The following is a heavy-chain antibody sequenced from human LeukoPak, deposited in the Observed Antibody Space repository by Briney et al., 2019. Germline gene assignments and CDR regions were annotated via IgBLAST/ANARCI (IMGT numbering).Heavy chain of an antibody. CDR2: IYYSGST. CDR3: EIGREYQLLFDH. V-gene: IGHV4-59*07. Sequence: SDTLSLTCTVSGGSISSYYWIWIRQPPGKGLEWIGYIYYSGSTNYNPSLKSRVPISVDTYKNQFSLKVLCVSGADAGVYYCEIGREYQLLFDHWGRGNVVSVSS. D-gene: IGHD2-2*01. CDR1: GGSISSYY. J-gene: IGHJ4*02.